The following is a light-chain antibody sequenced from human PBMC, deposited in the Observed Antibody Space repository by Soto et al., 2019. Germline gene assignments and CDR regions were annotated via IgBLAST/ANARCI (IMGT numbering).Light chain of an antibody. V-gene: IGKV1-27*01. CDR2: AAS. Sequence: DIPMTQSPSSLSASVGDRVTITCRASQGISNYLAWYQQKPGKVPKLLIYAASTLQSGVPSRFSGSGSGTDFTLTISSLQPEDVATYYCKKYNSALFTFGPWTKVDIK. J-gene: IGKJ3*01. CDR1: QGISNY. CDR3: KKYNSALFT.